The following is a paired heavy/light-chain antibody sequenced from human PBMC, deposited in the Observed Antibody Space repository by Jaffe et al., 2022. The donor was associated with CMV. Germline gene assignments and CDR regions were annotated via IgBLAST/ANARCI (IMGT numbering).Light chain of an antibody. CDR1: QSVSSSY. CDR2: GAS. J-gene: IGKJ2*01. Sequence: EIVLTQSPGTLSLSPGERATLSCRASQSVSSSYLAWYQQKPGQAPRLLIYGASSRATGIPDRFSGSGSGTDFTLTISRLEPEDFAVYYCQQYGSSQYTFGQGTKLEIK. CDR3: QQYGSSQYT. V-gene: IGKV3-20*01.
Heavy chain of an antibody. Sequence: QVQLVESGGGVVQPGRSLRLSCAASGFTFSSYGMHWVRQAPGKGLEWVAVIWYDGSNKYYADSVKGRFTISRDNSKNTLYLQMNSLRAEDTAVYYCARETVYIVFGDEGPYYYYYMDVWGKGTTVTVSS. CDR2: IWYDGSNK. J-gene: IGHJ6*03. CDR3: ARETVYIVFGDEGPYYYYYMDV. V-gene: IGHV3-33*08. CDR1: GFTFSSYG. D-gene: IGHD2-21*01.